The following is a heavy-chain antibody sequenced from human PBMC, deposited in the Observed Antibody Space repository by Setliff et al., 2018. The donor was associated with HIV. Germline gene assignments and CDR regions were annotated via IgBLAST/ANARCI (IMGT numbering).Heavy chain of an antibody. CDR3: ARVGVAINWFDP. CDR2: IIPIFDTS. V-gene: IGHV1-69*13. D-gene: IGHD5-12*01. CDR1: GGTFSSHP. Sequence: SVKVSCKASGGTFSSHPISWVRQAPGQGLEWMGGIIPIFDTSNYAQKFLGRVTISADESTSTAYMELSSLSSEDTAVYFCARVGVAINWFDPWGQGTLVTVSS. J-gene: IGHJ5*02.